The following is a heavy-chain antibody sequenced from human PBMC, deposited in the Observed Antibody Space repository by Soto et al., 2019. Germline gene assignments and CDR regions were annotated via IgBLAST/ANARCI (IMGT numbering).Heavy chain of an antibody. CDR2: MDPKSGNT. D-gene: IGHD6-19*01. Sequence: ASVKVSCKASGYTFTSYDINWVRQATGQRLEWMGWMDPKSGNTEFAQKFQGRVTMTRSTSTSTAYMELSSLRSEDTAVYYCARAPFSGFRHLTGGDIDEYWGQGTLVTVSS. V-gene: IGHV1-8*01. CDR3: ARAPFSGFRHLTGGDIDEY. J-gene: IGHJ4*02. CDR1: GYTFTSYD.